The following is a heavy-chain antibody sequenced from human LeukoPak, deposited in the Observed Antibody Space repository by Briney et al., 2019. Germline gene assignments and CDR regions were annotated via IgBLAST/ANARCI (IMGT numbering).Heavy chain of an antibody. CDR2: INHSGST. V-gene: IGHV4-34*01. J-gene: IGHJ5*02. CDR1: GGSFSTYY. CDR3: AREANIATAIVWFDP. Sequence: SETLSLTCDVYGGSFSTYYWSWIRQPPGKGLEWIGEINHSGSTNYNPSLKSRVTISGDTSKNQFSLNLTSVTAADTAMYYCAREANIATAIVWFDPWGQGTLVTVSS. D-gene: IGHD6-13*01.